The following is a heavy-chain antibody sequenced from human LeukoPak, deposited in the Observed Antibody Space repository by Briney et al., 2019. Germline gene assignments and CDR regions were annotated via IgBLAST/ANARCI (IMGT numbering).Heavy chain of an antibody. V-gene: IGHV1-2*02. CDR2: INPNSGGT. CDR1: RYMFIAYA. D-gene: IGHD1-26*01. J-gene: IGHJ4*02. Sequence: ASVKVSCKTSRYMFIAYAIHWVRQAPGQGLEWMGWINPNSGGTNYAQKSQGRVIMTRDTSTRTVYMELSRLTSDDTAVYYCARDPLVGATTEFDYWGQGTLVTVSS. CDR3: ARDPLVGATTEFDY.